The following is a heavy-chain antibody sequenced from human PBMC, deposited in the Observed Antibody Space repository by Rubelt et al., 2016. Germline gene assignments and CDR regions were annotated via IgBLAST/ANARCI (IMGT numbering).Heavy chain of an antibody. V-gene: IGHV3-11*04. Sequence: SGGGLVQPGGSLRLSCAASGFTFSDYYMSWIRQAPGKGLEWVSYISGSGSSIYYADSVKGRFTISRDNAKNSLYLQMNSLRAEDTAVYYCARVACSSTCLVDYWGQGTLVTVSS. CDR3: ARVACSSTCLVDY. CDR1: GFTFSDYY. D-gene: IGHD2-2*01. CDR2: ISGSGSSI. J-gene: IGHJ4*02.